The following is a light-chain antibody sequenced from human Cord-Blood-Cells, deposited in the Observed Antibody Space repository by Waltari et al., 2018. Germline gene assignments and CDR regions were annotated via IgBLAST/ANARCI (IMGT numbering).Light chain of an antibody. Sequence: SYELTQPPSVSVSPGQTASIPCSGDKLEDKYACWYQQKPGQSPLLIIYQDSKRPSGPPERFSGSNAGNTATLTISGTQAMDEADYYCQAWDSSTVVFGGGTKLTVL. V-gene: IGLV3-1*01. CDR1: KLEDKY. CDR3: QAWDSSTVV. J-gene: IGLJ2*01. CDR2: QDS.